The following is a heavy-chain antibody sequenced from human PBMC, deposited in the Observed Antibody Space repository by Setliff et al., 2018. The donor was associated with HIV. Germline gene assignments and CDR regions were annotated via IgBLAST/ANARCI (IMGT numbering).Heavy chain of an antibody. Sequence: SETLSLTCTVSGGSISSSSYYWGWIRQPPGKGLEWIGSIYYSGSTYYNPSLKSRVTISVDTSKNQFSLKLSSVTAADTAVYYCARLRREEPWLVRGWFDPWGQGTLVTVSS. CDR1: GGSISSSSYY. D-gene: IGHD6-19*01. CDR3: ARLRREEPWLVRGWFDP. J-gene: IGHJ5*02. CDR2: IYYSGST. V-gene: IGHV4-39*01.